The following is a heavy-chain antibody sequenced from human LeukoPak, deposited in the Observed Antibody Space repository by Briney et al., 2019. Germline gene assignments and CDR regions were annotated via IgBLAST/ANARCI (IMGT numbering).Heavy chain of an antibody. D-gene: IGHD3-16*01. J-gene: IGHJ3*01. CDR3: VRQTLGATAYSAFDF. Sequence: PGGSLRLSCAASGFTFSSYSMNWVRQAPGKGLEWVSYISSSSSTIYYADSVKGRFTISRDNAKNSLYLQMNSLRAEDTALYYCVRQTLGATAYSAFDFWGQGTLVTVSS. V-gene: IGHV3-48*04. CDR1: GFTFSSYS. CDR2: ISSSSSTI.